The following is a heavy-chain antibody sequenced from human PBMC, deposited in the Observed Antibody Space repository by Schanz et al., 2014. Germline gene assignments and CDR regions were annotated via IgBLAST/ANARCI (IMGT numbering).Heavy chain of an antibody. CDR2: ITSSSSTI. J-gene: IGHJ4*02. CDR3: VRDYNWGFDN. D-gene: IGHD7-27*01. Sequence: EVRLLESGGALEQPGGSLRLSCAASGFTFSSYSMNWVRQAPGKRPEWVSYITSSSSTIHYADSVRGRFTISRDNAKNSLYLQMSSLRDEDTAIYYCVRDYNWGFDNWGQGTLVTVSS. V-gene: IGHV3-48*02. CDR1: GFTFSSYS.